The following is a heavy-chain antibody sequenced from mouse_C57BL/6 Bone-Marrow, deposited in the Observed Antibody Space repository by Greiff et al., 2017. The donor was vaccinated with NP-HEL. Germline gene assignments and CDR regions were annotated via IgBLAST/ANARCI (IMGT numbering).Heavy chain of an antibody. J-gene: IGHJ2*01. CDR2: INPNNGGT. D-gene: IGHD1-1*01. CDR3: ARSHYGSSP. V-gene: IGHV1-26*01. CDR1: GYTFTDYY. Sequence: EVQLQQSGPELVKPGASVKISCKASGYTFTDYYMNWVKQSHGKSLEWIGDINPNNGGTSYNQKFKGKATLTVDKSSSTAYMELRSLTSEDSAVYYCARSHYGSSPWGQGTTLTVSS.